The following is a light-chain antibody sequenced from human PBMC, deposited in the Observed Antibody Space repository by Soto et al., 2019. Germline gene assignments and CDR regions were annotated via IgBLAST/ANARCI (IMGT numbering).Light chain of an antibody. J-gene: IGKJ1*01. CDR3: QQLNGSPWT. CDR2: GAS. V-gene: IGKV1-9*01. CDR1: PAIASF. Sequence: IQLTQSPSSLSASVGDRVTITCRASPAIASFLAWYQQKPGTAPKLLIYGASTLQSGVPSRFSGGRSGTDYTLTIASLQPEDFATYYCQQLNGSPWTFGQGTKVEIK.